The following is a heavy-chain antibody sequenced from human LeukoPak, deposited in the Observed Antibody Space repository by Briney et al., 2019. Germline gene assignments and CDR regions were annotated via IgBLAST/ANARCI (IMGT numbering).Heavy chain of an antibody. Sequence: GASVKVSCKASGGTFSSYAISWVRQAPGQGLEWMGGIIPIFGTANYAQKFQGRVTITADESTGTAYMELSSLRSEDTAVYYCARALPYSSGWSHFDYWGQGTLVTVSS. D-gene: IGHD6-19*01. CDR3: ARALPYSSGWSHFDY. J-gene: IGHJ4*02. CDR1: GGTFSSYA. V-gene: IGHV1-69*01. CDR2: IIPIFGTA.